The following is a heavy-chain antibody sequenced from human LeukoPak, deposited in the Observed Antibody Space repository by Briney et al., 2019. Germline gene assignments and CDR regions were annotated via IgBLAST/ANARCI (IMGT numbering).Heavy chain of an antibody. CDR3: AKAPYYYGSGSFYNLDY. V-gene: IGHV3-7*01. Sequence: GGSLRLSCVASGFTFTNYWMSWVRQAPGKGLEWVANIKQDGSEEYYVDSVKGRFTISRDNAKNSLYLQMNSLRAEDTAVYYCAKAPYYYGSGSFYNLDYWGQGTLVTVSS. J-gene: IGHJ4*02. CDR1: GFTFTNYW. D-gene: IGHD3-10*01. CDR2: IKQDGSEE.